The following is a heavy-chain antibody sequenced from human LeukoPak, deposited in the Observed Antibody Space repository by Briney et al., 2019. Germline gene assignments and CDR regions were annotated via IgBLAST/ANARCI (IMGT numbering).Heavy chain of an antibody. J-gene: IGHJ4*02. CDR2: ISGSGGST. V-gene: IGHV3-23*01. D-gene: IGHD5-18*01. CDR3: AKAELSYGVKELYFDY. Sequence: GGSLRLSCAASGFTFSTYAMTWVRQAPGKGLEWVSAISGSGGSTYYADSVKGRFTISRDNSRNTLYLQMNSLRAEDTAVYYCAKAELSYGVKELYFDYWGQETLVTVSS. CDR1: GFTFSTYA.